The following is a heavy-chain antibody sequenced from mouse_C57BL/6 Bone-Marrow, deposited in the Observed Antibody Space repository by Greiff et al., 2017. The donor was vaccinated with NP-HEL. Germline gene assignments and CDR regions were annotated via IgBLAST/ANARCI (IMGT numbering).Heavy chain of an antibody. CDR1: GFTFSSYG. D-gene: IGHD1-2*01. CDR2: ISSGGSYT. Sequence: EVQRVESGGDLVKPGGSLKLSCAASGFTFSSYGMSWVRQTPDKRLEWVATISSGGSYTYYPDSVKGRFTISRDNAKNTLYLQMSSLKSEDTAMYYCARLLRLYAMDYWGQGTSVTVSS. CDR3: ARLLRLYAMDY. V-gene: IGHV5-6*01. J-gene: IGHJ4*01.